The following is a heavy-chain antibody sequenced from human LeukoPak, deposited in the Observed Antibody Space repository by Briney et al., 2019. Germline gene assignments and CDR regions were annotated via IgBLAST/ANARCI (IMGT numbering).Heavy chain of an antibody. CDR1: EFTFNRYW. CDR2: IKYDGSEA. J-gene: IGHJ4*02. CDR3: ARDALFGSGKTHLDF. Sequence: PGGALRLSCVASASEFTFNRYWMSWVRQAPGKGLEWVADIKYDGSEAYYVASVKGRFSISRDNARNALSLQMNSLPIDDTGVYFCARDALFGSGKTHLDFWGQGTLVSVSS. D-gene: IGHD3-10*01. V-gene: IGHV3-7*04.